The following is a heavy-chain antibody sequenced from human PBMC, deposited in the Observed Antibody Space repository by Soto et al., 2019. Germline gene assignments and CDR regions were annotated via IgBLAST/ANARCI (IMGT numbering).Heavy chain of an antibody. J-gene: IGHJ6*02. Sequence: SETLSLTCTVSDDSSSNYKWSWIRQPPGRRLEWIGYIDSNGGTSYNPSLQSRVTISIDTSTKQFFLKLSSVTAADTAVYYCVRQGFGRLHGLVAVWGQGTTVTVSS. CDR1: DDSSSNYK. V-gene: IGHV4-59*08. CDR2: IDSNGGT. D-gene: IGHD3-10*01. CDR3: VRQGFGRLHGLVAV.